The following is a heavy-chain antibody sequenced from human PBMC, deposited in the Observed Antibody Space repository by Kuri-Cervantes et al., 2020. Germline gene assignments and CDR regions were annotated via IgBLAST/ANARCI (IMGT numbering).Heavy chain of an antibody. Sequence: LSLTCAASGFTFSSYAMHWVRQAPGKGLEWVPVISYDGSNKYYADSVKGRFTISRDNSKNTLYLQMNSLRAEDTAVYYCARDYRGSYTGAHYWGQGTLVTVSS. D-gene: IGHD1-26*01. CDR2: ISYDGSNK. CDR3: ARDYRGSYTGAHY. J-gene: IGHJ4*02. V-gene: IGHV3-30-3*01. CDR1: GFTFSSYA.